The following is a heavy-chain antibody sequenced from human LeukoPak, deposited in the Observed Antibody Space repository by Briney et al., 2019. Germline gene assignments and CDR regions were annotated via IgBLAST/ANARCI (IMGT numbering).Heavy chain of an antibody. D-gene: IGHD2-2*01. CDR3: AGPTCLRGAYCSTNF. CDR2: INQDGSET. Sequence: PGGALRLSCAASGFTFSAYRMSWVRQAPGKGLEWVADINQDGSETYHVASMKGRFTISRDNAKNSLYLQMNSLRAEDTAVYYCAGPTCLRGAYCSTNFWGQGTLVTVSS. CDR1: GFTFSAYR. V-gene: IGHV3-7*05. J-gene: IGHJ4*02.